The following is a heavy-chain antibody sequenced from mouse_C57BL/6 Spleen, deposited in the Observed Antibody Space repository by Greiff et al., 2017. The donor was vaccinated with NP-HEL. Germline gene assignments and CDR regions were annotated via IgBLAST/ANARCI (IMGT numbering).Heavy chain of an antibody. V-gene: IGHV1-53*01. Sequence: VQLQQPGTELVKPGASVKLSCKASGYTFTSYWMHWVKQRPGQGLEWIGNINPSNGGTNYNEKFKSKAILTVDKSSSTAYMQLSSLTSEDSAVYYCASTTVLTYYFDYWGQGTTLTVSS. CDR1: GYTFTSYW. J-gene: IGHJ2*01. D-gene: IGHD1-1*01. CDR2: INPSNGGT. CDR3: ASTTVLTYYFDY.